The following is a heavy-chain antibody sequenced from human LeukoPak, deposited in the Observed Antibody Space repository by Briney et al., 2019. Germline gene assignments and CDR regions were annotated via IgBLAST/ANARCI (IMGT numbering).Heavy chain of an antibody. V-gene: IGHV1-69*04. D-gene: IGHD1-26*01. J-gene: IGHJ4*02. CDR1: GGTFSSYA. Sequence: AASVKVSCKASGGTFSSYAISWVRQAPGQGLEWMGRIIPILGIANYAQKFQGRVTITADKSTSTAYMELSSLRSEDTAVYYCATAGRGSYWTNWGQGTLVTVSS. CDR2: IIPILGIA. CDR3: ATAGRGSYWTN.